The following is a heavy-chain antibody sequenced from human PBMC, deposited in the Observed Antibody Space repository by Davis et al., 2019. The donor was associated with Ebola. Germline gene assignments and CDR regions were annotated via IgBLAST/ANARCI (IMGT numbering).Heavy chain of an antibody. J-gene: IGHJ4*02. CDR2: ITKGSDAI. D-gene: IGHD3/OR15-3a*01. CDR1: GFVFSDFS. V-gene: IGHV3-48*02. CDR3: ARDRFFAFDF. Sequence: GESLKISCAAPGFVFSDFSMNWVRQAPGKGLEWITYITKGSDAIHYADSVKGRFTVSRDNAKNSVFLQMSSLRDEDSAVYYCARDRFFAFDFWGQGVHVSVSS.